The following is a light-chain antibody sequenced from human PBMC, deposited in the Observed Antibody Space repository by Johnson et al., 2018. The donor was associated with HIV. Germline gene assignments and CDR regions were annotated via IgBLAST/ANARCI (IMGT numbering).Light chain of an antibody. CDR1: SSTVGNNF. Sequence: QSVLTQPPSVSAAPGQKVTISCSGSSSTVGNNFVSWYQVLPGTAPKLLIYKDNERPSWIPDRFSGSKSGTSATLGITGLQTGDEADYYCGTWDSSLSAAYVFGTGTKFTVL. CDR2: KDN. J-gene: IGLJ1*01. CDR3: GTWDSSLSAAYV. V-gene: IGLV1-51*02.